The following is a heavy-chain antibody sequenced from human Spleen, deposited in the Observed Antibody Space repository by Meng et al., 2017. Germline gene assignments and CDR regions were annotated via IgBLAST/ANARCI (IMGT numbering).Heavy chain of an antibody. CDR3: ARVASTWSSEFFQH. J-gene: IGHJ1*01. V-gene: IGHV1-8*02. D-gene: IGHD6-13*01. CDR2: MNPNGGNA. Sequence: KRGSSGRASCRASVYPLSNYDINCVRQATGQLLEWIGWMNPNGGNADNAGKFQGIITMTRNTSISTAYMELSSLRSEDTAVYYWARVASTWSSEFFQHWGQGTLFTVSS. CDR1: VYPLSNYD.